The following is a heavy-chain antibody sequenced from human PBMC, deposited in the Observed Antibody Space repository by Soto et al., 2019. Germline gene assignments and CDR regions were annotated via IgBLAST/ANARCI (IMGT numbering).Heavy chain of an antibody. D-gene: IGHD2-2*01. CDR1: GGSISSSSYY. CDR3: ARQDCSSTSCFPLYYYYYGMDV. J-gene: IGHJ6*02. CDR2: IYYSGST. V-gene: IGHV4-39*01. Sequence: SETLSLTCTVSGGSISSSSYYWGWIRQPPGKGLEWIGSIYYSGSTYYNPSLKSRVTISVDTSKNQFSLKLSSVTAADTAVYYCARQDCSSTSCFPLYYYYYGMDVWGQGTTVTVSS.